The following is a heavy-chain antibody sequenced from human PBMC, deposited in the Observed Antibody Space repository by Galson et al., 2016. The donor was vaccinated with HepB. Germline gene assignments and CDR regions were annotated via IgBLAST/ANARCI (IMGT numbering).Heavy chain of an antibody. J-gene: IGHJ4*02. CDR3: ARARRPRDGYNYDPYLFDN. CDR1: GGSINSYY. V-gene: IGHV4-59*01. D-gene: IGHD5-24*01. CDR2: IYYTGST. Sequence: ETLSLTCTVSGGSINSYYWSWIRQPPGRDLEWIGYIYYTGSTNYNPSLESRVTLSLDTSQNQVSLRLNSVTAADTAMYYCARARRPRDGYNYDPYLFDNWGQGTLVTVSS.